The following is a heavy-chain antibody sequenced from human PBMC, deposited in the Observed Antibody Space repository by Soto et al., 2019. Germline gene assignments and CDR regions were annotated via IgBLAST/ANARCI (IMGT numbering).Heavy chain of an antibody. CDR3: TSAGQYCTSTTCKAY. D-gene: IGHD2-2*01. Sequence: EVQVVESGGGLVKPGGSLRLSCAASGFGFTNSWMNWVRQAPGKGLEWVGRIKSKNDCGTTDYAAPVQGRFTISRDDSNTTIYLQKNSLKAEDTAVYYCTSAGQYCTSTTCKAYWGQGTPVTVSS. CDR2: IKSKNDCGTT. V-gene: IGHV3-15*07. CDR1: GFGFTNSW. J-gene: IGHJ4*02.